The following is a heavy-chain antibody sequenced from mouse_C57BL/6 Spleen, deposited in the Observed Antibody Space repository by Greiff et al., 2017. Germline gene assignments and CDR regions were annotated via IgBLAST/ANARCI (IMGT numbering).Heavy chain of an antibody. CDR2: IDPENGDT. V-gene: IGHV14-4*01. D-gene: IGHD2-2*01. Sequence: SGAELVRPGASVKLSCTASGFNIKDDYMHWVKQRPEQGLEWIGWIDPENGDTEYASKFQGKATITADTSSNTAYLQLSSLTSEDTAVYYCTTNYGSPFAYWGQGTLVTVSA. CDR1: GFNIKDDY. J-gene: IGHJ3*01. CDR3: TTNYGSPFAY.